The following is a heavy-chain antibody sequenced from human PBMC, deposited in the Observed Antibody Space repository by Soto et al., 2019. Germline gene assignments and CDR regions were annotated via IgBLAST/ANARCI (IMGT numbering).Heavy chain of an antibody. J-gene: IGHJ4*02. CDR2: ISNSGGST. Sequence: GGSLRLSCAASGFAFKNYAMSWVRQAPGKGLEWVSSISNSGGSTYYADSVKGRFTISRDNSKNTLYLRMNSLRAEDTAVYYCAKDSTQGFRYWGQGTLVTVSS. V-gene: IGHV3-23*01. CDR3: AKDSTQGFRY. CDR1: GFAFKNYA.